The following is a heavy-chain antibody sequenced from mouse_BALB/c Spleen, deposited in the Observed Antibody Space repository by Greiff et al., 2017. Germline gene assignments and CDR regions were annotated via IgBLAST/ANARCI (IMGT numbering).Heavy chain of an antibody. J-gene: IGHJ4*01. D-gene: IGHD1-1*01. Sequence: QVHVKQSGAELAKPGASVKMSCKASGYTFTSYWMHWVKQRPGQGLEWIGYINPSTGYTEYNQKFKDKATLTADKSSSTAYMQLSSLTSEDSAVYYCARSNFLRSAMDYWGQGTSVTVSS. V-gene: IGHV1-7*01. CDR1: GYTFTSYW. CDR2: INPSTGYT. CDR3: ARSNFLRSAMDY.